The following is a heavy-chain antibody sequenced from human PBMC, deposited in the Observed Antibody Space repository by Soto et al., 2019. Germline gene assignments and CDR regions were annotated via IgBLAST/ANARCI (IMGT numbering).Heavy chain of an antibody. D-gene: IGHD6-25*01. CDR3: AKDRGSEPYSSGGEC. CDR2: ISGSGGST. V-gene: IGHV3-23*01. J-gene: IGHJ4*02. CDR1: GFTFSSYA. Sequence: EVQLLESGGGLVQPGGSLRLSCAASGFTFSSYAMSWVRQAPGKGLEWVSAISGSGGSTYYADSVKGRFTISRDNSQNTLYLQRNSLRAEDTAVYYCAKDRGSEPYSSGGECWGQGTLVTVSS.